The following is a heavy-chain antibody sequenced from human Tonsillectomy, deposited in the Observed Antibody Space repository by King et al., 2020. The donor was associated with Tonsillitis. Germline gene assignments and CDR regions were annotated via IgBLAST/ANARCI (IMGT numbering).Heavy chain of an antibody. Sequence: VQLVESGGGLVQPGGSLRLSCAASGLTFSSYDMHWVRHATGKGLQWVSAIDTAGDTYYAGSVKGRFTISRENATNSVSLQMNSLTAGDTAVYYCARVGVQQWSRDAVDIWGQGTLVTVAS. J-gene: IGHJ3*02. CDR2: IDTAGDT. CDR3: ARVGVQQWSRDAVDI. D-gene: IGHD6-19*01. V-gene: IGHV3-13*04. CDR1: GLTFSSYD.